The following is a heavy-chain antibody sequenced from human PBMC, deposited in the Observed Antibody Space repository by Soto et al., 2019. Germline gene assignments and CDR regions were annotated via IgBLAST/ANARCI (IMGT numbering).Heavy chain of an antibody. J-gene: IGHJ4*02. V-gene: IGHV3-33*01. Sequence: PGGSLRLSCAASGFTFSNYGMHWVRQAPGKGLEWVAVIWYDGSNKYYADSVKGRFTISRDNSKNTLYLQMNSLRAEDTAVYYCATASEYFDYWGQGTLVTVSS. CDR1: GFTFSNYG. CDR2: IWYDGSNK. CDR3: ATASEYFDY.